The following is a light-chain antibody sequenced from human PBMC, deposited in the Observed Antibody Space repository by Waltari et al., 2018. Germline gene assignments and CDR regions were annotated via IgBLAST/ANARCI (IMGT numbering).Light chain of an antibody. V-gene: IGKV1-33*01. Sequence: DIQMTQSPSSLSASVGDRVTITCRASQSISSYLNWYQQKPGKAPKLLIYDASNLETGVPSRFSGSGSGTLFTFTISSLQPDDFATYYCQQYNSDDWTFGQGTKVEI. CDR3: QQYNSDDWT. CDR1: QSISSY. CDR2: DAS. J-gene: IGKJ1*01.